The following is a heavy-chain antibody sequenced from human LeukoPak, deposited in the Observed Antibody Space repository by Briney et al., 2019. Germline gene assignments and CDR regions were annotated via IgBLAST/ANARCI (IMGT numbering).Heavy chain of an antibody. V-gene: IGHV3-15*01. CDR1: GFTFSNAW. CDR2: IKSKTDGGTT. Sequence: GGSLRLSCAASGFTFSNAWMSWVRQAPGKGLEWVGRIKSKTDGGTTDYAAPVKGRFTISRDDSKNTLYLQMNSLKTEDTAVYYCTTPYCTNGVCYKRNAFDIWGQGTMVTVSS. J-gene: IGHJ3*02. CDR3: TTPYCTNGVCYKRNAFDI. D-gene: IGHD2-8*01.